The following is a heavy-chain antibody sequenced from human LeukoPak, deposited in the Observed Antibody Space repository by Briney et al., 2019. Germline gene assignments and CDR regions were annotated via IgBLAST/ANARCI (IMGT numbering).Heavy chain of an antibody. CDR3: ARGAYDFWSGYYTNFDY. Sequence: ASVRVSCKASGYAFTSYDINWVRQATGQGLEWMGWMNPNSGNTGYAQKFQGRVTMTRNTSISTAYMELSRLRSEDTAVYYCARGAYDFWSGYYTNFDYWGQGTLVTVSS. V-gene: IGHV1-8*01. CDR1: GYAFTSYD. J-gene: IGHJ4*02. CDR2: MNPNSGNT. D-gene: IGHD3-3*01.